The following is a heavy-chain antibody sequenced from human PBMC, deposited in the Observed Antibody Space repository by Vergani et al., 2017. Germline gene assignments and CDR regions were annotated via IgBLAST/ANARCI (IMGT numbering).Heavy chain of an antibody. CDR3: ATKSCATPGCQIGYFRE. CDR2: ISYDGTQK. V-gene: IGHV3-30*03. D-gene: IGHD2-2*02. Sequence: QVHLVESGGGVVQPGRSLRLSCVVSGFTSSYYGMHWVRQAPGKGLEWVAVISYDGTQKYYADSVKGRFNISRDNSKSTLYLQMNSLRTEDTAVYYCATKSCATPGCQIGYFREWGQGTLVTVSS. J-gene: IGHJ1*01. CDR1: GFTSSYYG.